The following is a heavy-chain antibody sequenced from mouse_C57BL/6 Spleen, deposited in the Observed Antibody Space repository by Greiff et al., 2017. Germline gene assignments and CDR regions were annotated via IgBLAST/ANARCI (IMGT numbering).Heavy chain of an antibody. CDR3: ARGLPREDYFDY. CDR1: GYTFTDYN. D-gene: IGHD2-2*01. Sequence: EVQLQESGPELVKPGASVKIPCKASGYTFTDYNMDWVKQSHGKSLEWIGDINPNNGGTIYNQKFKGKATLTVDKSSSTAYMELRSLTSEDTAVYYCARGLPREDYFDYWGQGTTLTVSS. CDR2: INPNNGGT. V-gene: IGHV1-18*01. J-gene: IGHJ2*01.